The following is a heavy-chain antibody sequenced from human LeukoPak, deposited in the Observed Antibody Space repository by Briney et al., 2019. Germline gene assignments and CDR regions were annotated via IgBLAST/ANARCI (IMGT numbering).Heavy chain of an antibody. Sequence: ASVKVSCKASGYTFTSYGISWVRQAPGQGLEWMGWISAYNGNTNYAQKLQGRVTMTTDTSTSTAYMELRSLRSHDTAVYYCARVGVLEWLLWGFDYWGQGTLVTVSS. J-gene: IGHJ4*02. D-gene: IGHD3-3*01. CDR3: ARVGVLEWLLWGFDY. CDR2: ISAYNGNT. CDR1: GYTFTSYG. V-gene: IGHV1-18*01.